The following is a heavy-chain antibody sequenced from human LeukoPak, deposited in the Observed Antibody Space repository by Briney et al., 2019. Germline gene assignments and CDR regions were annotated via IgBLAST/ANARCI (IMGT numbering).Heavy chain of an antibody. CDR2: INHSGST. Sequence: KPSETLSLTCTVSGGSISSYYWSWIRQPPGKGLEWIGEINHSGSTNYNPSLKSRVTISVDTSKNQFSLKLSSVTAADTAVYYCARTLTGTTFGIDYWGQGTLVTVSS. V-gene: IGHV4-34*01. CDR1: GGSISSYY. CDR3: ARTLTGTTFGIDY. J-gene: IGHJ4*02. D-gene: IGHD1-7*01.